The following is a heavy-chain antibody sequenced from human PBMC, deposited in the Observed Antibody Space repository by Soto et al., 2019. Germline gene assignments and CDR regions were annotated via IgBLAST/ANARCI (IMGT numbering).Heavy chain of an antibody. CDR2: IYYSGST. J-gene: IGHJ6*02. CDR1: GGSISSGGYY. V-gene: IGHV4-31*03. D-gene: IGHD3-10*01. Sequence: QVQLQESGPGLVKPSQTLSLTCTVSGGSISSGGYYWSWIRQHPGKGLEWIGYIYYSGSTYYNPSLKSRVTISVDTSKNQFSLKLSSVTAADTAVYYCARDLLLWFGELSYYYYGMDVWGQGTTVTVSS. CDR3: ARDLLLWFGELSYYYYGMDV.